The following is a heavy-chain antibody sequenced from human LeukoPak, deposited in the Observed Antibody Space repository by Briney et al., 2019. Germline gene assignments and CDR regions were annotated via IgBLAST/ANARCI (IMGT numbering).Heavy chain of an antibody. CDR1: GFTFSSYW. CDR3: ASFLGYCSSTSCYISGAFDY. Sequence: GGSLRLSCAASGFTFSSYWMSWVRQAPGKGLEWVANIKQDGSEKYYVDSVKGRFTISRDNAKNSLYLQMNSLRAEDTAVYYCASFLGYCSSTSCYISGAFDYWGQGTLVTVSS. J-gene: IGHJ4*02. D-gene: IGHD2-2*02. CDR2: IKQDGSEK. V-gene: IGHV3-7*01.